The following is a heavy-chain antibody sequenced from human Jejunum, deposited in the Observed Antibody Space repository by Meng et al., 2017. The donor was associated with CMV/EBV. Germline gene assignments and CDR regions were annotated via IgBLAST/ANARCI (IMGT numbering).Heavy chain of an antibody. CDR2: ISHTGRT. D-gene: IGHD6-19*01. J-gene: IGHJ4*02. CDR3: ARGPGQWLPFDL. CDR1: GGSITGSY. Sequence: VSGGSITGSYWHWIRQPPGRGPEWIAYISHTGRTHYNPSLKSRVTISVDTSKNQFSVELMSMTAADTAMYYCARGPGQWLPFDLWGQGTLVTVSS. V-gene: IGHV4-59*01.